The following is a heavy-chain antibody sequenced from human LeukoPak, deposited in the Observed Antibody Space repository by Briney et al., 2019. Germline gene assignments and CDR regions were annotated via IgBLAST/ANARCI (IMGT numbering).Heavy chain of an antibody. D-gene: IGHD4-17*01. CDR1: GGSISSYY. CDR3: ARVTYDYGDYDAYYFDY. CDR2: IYYSGST. V-gene: IGHV4-59*01. Sequence: PSETLSLTCTASGGSISSYYWSWIRQPPGKGLEWIGYIYYSGSTNYNPSLKSRVTISVDTSKNQFSLKLSSVTAADTAVYYCARVTYDYGDYDAYYFDYWGQGTLVTVSS. J-gene: IGHJ4*02.